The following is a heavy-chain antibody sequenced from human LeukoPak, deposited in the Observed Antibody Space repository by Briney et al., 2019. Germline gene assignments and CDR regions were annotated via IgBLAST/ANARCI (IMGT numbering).Heavy chain of an antibody. D-gene: IGHD3-3*01. Sequence: GRSLRLSCAASGFTFSSYGMHWVCQAPGKGLEWVAVIWYDGSNKYYADSVKGRFTISRDNSKNTLYLQMNSLRAEDTAVYYCARDYYDFWSGLISGSWFDPWGQGTLVTVSS. CDR1: GFTFSSYG. CDR3: ARDYYDFWSGLISGSWFDP. CDR2: IWYDGSNK. V-gene: IGHV3-33*01. J-gene: IGHJ5*02.